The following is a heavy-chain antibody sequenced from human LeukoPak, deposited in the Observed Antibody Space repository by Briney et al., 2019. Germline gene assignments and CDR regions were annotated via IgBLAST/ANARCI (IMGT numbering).Heavy chain of an antibody. CDR1: GYTFTSYG. D-gene: IGHD4-17*01. CDR3: AIGSTVTYAFNI. CDR2: ISAYNGNT. J-gene: IGHJ3*02. V-gene: IGHV1-18*01. Sequence: GASVKVSCKASGYTFTSYGISWVRQAPGQGLEWMGWISAYNGNTNYAQKLQGRVTMTTDTSTSTACMELSSLRSEDTAVYYCAIGSTVTYAFNIWGQGIMVTVSS.